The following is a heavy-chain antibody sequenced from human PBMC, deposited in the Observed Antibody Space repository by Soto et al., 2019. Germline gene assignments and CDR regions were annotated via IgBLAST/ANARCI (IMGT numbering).Heavy chain of an antibody. J-gene: IGHJ4*02. Sequence: GGSLGLSCAASGFTFNSYAMSWVRQAPGKGLEWVSSISRSDYGPYYADSVKGRFTISRDNSQNTLFLLMNSLRADDTALYYCAKNYFFDSWGQGAPVTGSS. CDR3: AKNYFFDS. V-gene: IGHV3-23*01. CDR2: ISRSDYGP. CDR1: GFTFNSYA.